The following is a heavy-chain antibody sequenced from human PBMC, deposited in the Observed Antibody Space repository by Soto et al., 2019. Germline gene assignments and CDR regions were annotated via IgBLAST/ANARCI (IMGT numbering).Heavy chain of an antibody. V-gene: IGHV3-23*04. D-gene: IGHD6-19*01. CDR3: AKGRGSGWAWYFDN. J-gene: IGHJ4*02. CDR1: GFTFKESA. Sequence: EVRLVEAGGGLKQPGGSLRLSCAASGFTFKESAMNWVRQAPGKGLEWVASISDTGASTWYAESVRGRLSISRDNSKNTLYLQMSSLRGEDTAVYYWAKGRGSGWAWYFDNWGQGTLVTVSS. CDR2: ISDTGAST.